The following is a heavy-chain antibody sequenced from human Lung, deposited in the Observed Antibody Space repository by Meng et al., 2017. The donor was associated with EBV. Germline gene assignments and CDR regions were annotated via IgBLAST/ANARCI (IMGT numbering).Heavy chain of an antibody. CDR2: IYNSGDT. V-gene: IGHV4-31*02. J-gene: IGHJ5*02. CDR1: CGTITSGGYY. Sequence: QEQPQDAGPGLVKASQTLTPAGTVACGTITSGGYYWSWIRHHPGKGLEWIEYIYNSGDTAFNPSLKRRVTISMDTSKNQFSLKLSSVTAADTAVNYCERERDTRWFDPWGRGTLVTVSS. D-gene: IGHD5-18*01. CDR3: ERERDTRWFDP.